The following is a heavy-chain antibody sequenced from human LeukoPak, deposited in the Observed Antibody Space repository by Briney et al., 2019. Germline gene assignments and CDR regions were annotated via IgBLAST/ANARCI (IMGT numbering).Heavy chain of an antibody. D-gene: IGHD3-22*01. J-gene: IGHJ4*02. CDR3: ARDDYSSGYYPAYYFDY. Sequence: GGSLRLSCAASGFTFSNYLMHWVRQTPGKGLVWISRISTDGSFTNYADSVKGRFSISRDNAKNTLYLQMNSLRVEDTAVYYCARDDYSSGYYPAYYFDYWGQGTLVTVSS. CDR2: ISTDGSFT. CDR1: GFTFSNYL. V-gene: IGHV3-74*01.